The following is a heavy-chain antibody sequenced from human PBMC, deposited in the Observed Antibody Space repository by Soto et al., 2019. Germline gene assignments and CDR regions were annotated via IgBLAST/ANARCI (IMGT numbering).Heavy chain of an antibody. V-gene: IGHV3-33*01. J-gene: IGHJ6*02. Sequence: QVQLVESGGGVVQPGRSLRLSCAASGFTFSSYGMHWVRQAPGKGLEWVAVIWYDGSNKYYADSVKGRFTISRDNSKNTLYLQMNSLRAEDTAVYYCARQKPRAGDGYNKPPYYYYGMDVWGQGTTVTVSS. D-gene: IGHD5-12*01. CDR1: GFTFSSYG. CDR3: ARQKPRAGDGYNKPPYYYYGMDV. CDR2: IWYDGSNK.